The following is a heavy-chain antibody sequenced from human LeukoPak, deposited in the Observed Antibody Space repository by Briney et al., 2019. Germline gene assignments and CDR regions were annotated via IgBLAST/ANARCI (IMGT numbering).Heavy chain of an antibody. Sequence: PGGSLRLSCAASGSTFSSYEMNWVRQAPGKGLEWVSYISSSGSTIYYADSVKGRFTISRDNAKNSLYLQMNSLRAEDTAVYYCARAKGPYYYYMDVWGKGTTVTISS. CDR1: GSTFSSYE. V-gene: IGHV3-48*03. CDR2: ISSSGSTI. J-gene: IGHJ6*03. CDR3: ARAKGPYYYYMDV.